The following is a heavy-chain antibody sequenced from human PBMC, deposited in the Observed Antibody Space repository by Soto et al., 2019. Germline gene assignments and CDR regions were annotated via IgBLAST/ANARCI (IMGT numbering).Heavy chain of an antibody. CDR2: ISAYNGNT. CDR3: ARIAAAGPESYYFDY. Sequence: EASVEVSCKASGYTFTSYGISWVRQAPGQGLEWMGWISAYNGNTNYAQKLQGRVTMTTDTSTSTAYMELRSLRSDDTAVYYCARIAAAGPESYYFDYWGQGTLVTVSS. D-gene: IGHD6-13*01. CDR1: GYTFTSYG. V-gene: IGHV1-18*01. J-gene: IGHJ4*02.